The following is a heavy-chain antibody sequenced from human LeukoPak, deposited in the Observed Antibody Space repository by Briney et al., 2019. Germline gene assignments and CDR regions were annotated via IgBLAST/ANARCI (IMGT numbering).Heavy chain of an antibody. CDR2: IKQDGSEK. CDR3: ATDRPGIVGAKDAFDI. D-gene: IGHD1-26*01. CDR1: GFSVSGYW. Sequence: PGGSLRLSCAVSGFSVSGYWMTWVRQAPGKGLEWVANIKQDGSEKNYVDSKGRFTISRDNAENSLFLQMNSLRSEDTAVYYCATDRPGIVGAKDAFDIWGQGTMVTVSS. V-gene: IGHV3-7*03. J-gene: IGHJ3*02.